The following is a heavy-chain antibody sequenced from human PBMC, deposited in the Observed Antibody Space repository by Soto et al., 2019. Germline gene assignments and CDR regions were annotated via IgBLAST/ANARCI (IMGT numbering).Heavy chain of an antibody. CDR1: GFTFSSYS. CDR2: ISSSSSTI. D-gene: IGHD2-8*02. J-gene: IGHJ3*02. CDR3: AKSTATGGGAFDI. V-gene: IGHV3-48*02. Sequence: PGGSLRLSCAASGFTFSSYSMNWVRQAPGKGLEWVSYISSSSSTIYYADSVKGRFTISRDNAKNSLYLQMNSLRDEDTAVYYCAKSTATGGGAFDICGQGTMVTVSS.